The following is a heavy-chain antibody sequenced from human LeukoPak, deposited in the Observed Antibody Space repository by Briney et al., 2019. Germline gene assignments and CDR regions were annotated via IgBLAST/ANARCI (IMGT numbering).Heavy chain of an antibody. CDR2: IYPDDSGT. CDR1: GYSFTSYW. D-gene: IGHD2-15*01. V-gene: IGHV5-51*01. Sequence: GESLKISCKGSGYSFTSYWIGWVRQMPGIGLEWMGIIYPDDSGTRYSPSFQGQVTISADKSISTAYLQWSSLKASDTAMYYCARQEYCSGGSCYTWFDPWGQGTLVIVSS. J-gene: IGHJ5*02. CDR3: ARQEYCSGGSCYTWFDP.